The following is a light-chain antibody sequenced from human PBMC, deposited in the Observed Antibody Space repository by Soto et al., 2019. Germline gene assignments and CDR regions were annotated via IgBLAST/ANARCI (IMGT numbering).Light chain of an antibody. CDR2: DAS. J-gene: IGKJ5*01. Sequence: EIVLTQSPATLSLSPGERATLSCRASQTVANRLAWFQQKPGQAPRLLIYDASNRATGIPARFGGSGSGTDFTLTINSLEPEDFAVYYCQQRNVWPPITFGQGTRLEIK. CDR1: QTVANR. CDR3: QQRNVWPPIT. V-gene: IGKV3-11*01.